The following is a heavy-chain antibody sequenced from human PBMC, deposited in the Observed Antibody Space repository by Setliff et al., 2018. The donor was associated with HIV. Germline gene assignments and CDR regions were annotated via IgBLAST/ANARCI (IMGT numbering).Heavy chain of an antibody. J-gene: IGHJ4*02. CDR1: GGSFSDYY. Sequence: SETLSLTCAVYGGSFSDYYWTWIRQSPGKGLEWIGRVSSRGDTNYNPSLKSRVTMSVDTSKNQFSLKLTSVTAADAAVYYCASAGSGTRAPPRYWGQGTLVTVSS. D-gene: IGHD1-1*01. V-gene: IGHV4-34*01. CDR3: ASAGSGTRAPPRY. CDR2: VSSRGDT.